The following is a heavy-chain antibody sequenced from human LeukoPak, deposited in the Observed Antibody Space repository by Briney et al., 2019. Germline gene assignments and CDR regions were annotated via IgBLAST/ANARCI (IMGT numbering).Heavy chain of an antibody. CDR2: TEPNSGGT. CDR1: GYTFNGHY. Sequence: ASVKVSCKASGYTFNGHYMHWIRQAPGQGVEWVGWTEPNSGGTHFAQKFQGWLTISRDTSISTAYMELSRLSSDDTAIYYCARDENWGPDYWGQGTLVTVSS. J-gene: IGHJ4*02. CDR3: ARDENWGPDY. D-gene: IGHD7-27*01. V-gene: IGHV1-2*04.